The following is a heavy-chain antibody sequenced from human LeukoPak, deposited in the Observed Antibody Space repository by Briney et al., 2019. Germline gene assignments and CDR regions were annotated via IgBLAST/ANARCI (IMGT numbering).Heavy chain of an antibody. V-gene: IGHV3-48*03. Sequence: PGGSLRLSCAASGFTFTTYEMNWVRQAPGKGLEWVSYISSSGSTIYYADSVKGRFTISRDNAKNSLSLQMNSLRAEDTAVYYCARDPREINYGGLTPYYYYYMDVWGKGTTVTVSS. CDR3: ARDPREINYGGLTPYYYYYMDV. CDR2: ISSSGSTI. D-gene: IGHD4-23*01. J-gene: IGHJ6*03. CDR1: GFTFTTYE.